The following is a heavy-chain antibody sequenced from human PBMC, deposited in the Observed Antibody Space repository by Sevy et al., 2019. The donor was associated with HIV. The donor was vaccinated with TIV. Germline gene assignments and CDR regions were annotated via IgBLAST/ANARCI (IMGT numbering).Heavy chain of an antibody. CDR3: ARGDGGDYFDY. CDR2: IYYSGNT. Sequence: SETLSLTCTVSGGFIRSGGYYWSWIRQHPGKGLEWIGYIYYSGNTYYNPSLKRRVTISVDTSKSRFSLNLSSVTAADTAVYYCARGDGGDYFDYWGQGTLVTVSS. CDR1: GGFIRSGGYY. J-gene: IGHJ4*02. V-gene: IGHV4-31*03.